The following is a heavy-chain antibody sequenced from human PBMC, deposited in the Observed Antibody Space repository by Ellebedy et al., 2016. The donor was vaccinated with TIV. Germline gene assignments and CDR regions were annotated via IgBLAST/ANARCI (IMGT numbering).Heavy chain of an antibody. V-gene: IGHV3-7*01. CDR2: IKEDGSDI. J-gene: IGHJ4*02. CDR3: ARGTIGWKGVDY. Sequence: GESLKIPCAASGFTFSTYWMSWVRQAPGKGLEWVANIKEDGSDITYADSVKGRFTTSRDNAKNTLYLQLDSLRAEDTAIYYSARGTIGWKGVDYWGQGTLVTVSS. CDR1: GFTFSTYW. D-gene: IGHD2-8*01.